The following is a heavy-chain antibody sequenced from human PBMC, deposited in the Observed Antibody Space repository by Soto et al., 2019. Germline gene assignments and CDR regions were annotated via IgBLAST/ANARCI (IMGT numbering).Heavy chain of an antibody. CDR1: GFSFSTYV. Sequence: RRLSCVASGFSFSTYVMHWVRQAPGKGLEWVCFISGSSGSIYYGDSVKGRFSVSRDNSKNTLYLRMNSLRAEDTAVYYCAKDYSFNGMDVWGQGTKVTVYS. V-gene: IGHV3-23*01. J-gene: IGHJ6*02. D-gene: IGHD2-15*01. CDR3: AKDYSFNGMDV. CDR2: ISGSSGSI.